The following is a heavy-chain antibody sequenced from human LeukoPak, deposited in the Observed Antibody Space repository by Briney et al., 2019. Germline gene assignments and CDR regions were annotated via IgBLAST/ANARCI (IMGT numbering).Heavy chain of an antibody. V-gene: IGHV4-39*02. Sequence: SETLSLTCTVSGDSINTGDDYWGWIRQPPGRGLEWIGTIHYSGTTYYNPSLKSRVSISVETSKNHFSLKVTSVTAADTAVYYCARPRLGATLYFDYWGQGTLVTVSS. CDR1: GDSINTGDDY. CDR2: IHYSGTT. CDR3: ARPRLGATLYFDY. J-gene: IGHJ4*02. D-gene: IGHD1-26*01.